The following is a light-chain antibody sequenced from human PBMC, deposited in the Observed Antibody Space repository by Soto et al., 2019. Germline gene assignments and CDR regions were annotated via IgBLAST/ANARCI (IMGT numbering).Light chain of an antibody. V-gene: IGLV2-14*01. Sequence: QAVVTQPASVSGSPGQSITISCTGLSSDVGDYNYVSWYQQYPGKAPKLMIYDVRYRPSWVSNRFSGSKSGNTASLTISGLQAEDEADYYCSSYTSIDTVVFGGGTKLTVL. CDR3: SSYTSIDTVV. CDR1: SSDVGDYNY. CDR2: DVR. J-gene: IGLJ2*01.